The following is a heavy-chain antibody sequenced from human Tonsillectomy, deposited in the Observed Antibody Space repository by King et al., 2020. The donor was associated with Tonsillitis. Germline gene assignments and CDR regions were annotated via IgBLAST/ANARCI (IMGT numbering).Heavy chain of an antibody. D-gene: IGHD4-17*01. CDR3: AKDTGFWYFDL. J-gene: IGHJ2*01. V-gene: IGHV3-30*02. CDR1: GFTFSSYG. CDR2: IRYDGSNK. Sequence: VQLVESGGGVVQPGRSLRLSCAASGFTFSSYGMHWVRQAPGKGLEWVAFIRYDGSNKDYGDSVKGRFTISRDNSKKTVDLQMNSLRVEDTAVYSCAKDTGFWYFDLWGRGVQVTVSS.